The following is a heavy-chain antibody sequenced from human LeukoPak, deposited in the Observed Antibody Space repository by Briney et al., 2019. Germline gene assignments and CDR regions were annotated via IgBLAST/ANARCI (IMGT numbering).Heavy chain of an antibody. CDR1: GFTFGSYS. J-gene: IGHJ4*02. Sequence: GGSLRLSRAASGFTFGSYSMNWVRQAPGKGLEWVSSISSSSSYIYYADSVKGRFTISRDNAKNSLYLQMTSLRAEDTALYYCARATWDSSGYYYAYWGQGTLVTVSS. D-gene: IGHD3-22*01. CDR2: ISSSSSYI. CDR3: ARATWDSSGYYYAY. V-gene: IGHV3-21*01.